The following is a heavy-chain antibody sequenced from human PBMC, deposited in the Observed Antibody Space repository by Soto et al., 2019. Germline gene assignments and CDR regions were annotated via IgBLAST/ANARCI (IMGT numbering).Heavy chain of an antibody. J-gene: IGHJ4*02. CDR2: INSDGSST. CDR3: ARGSPRWLQAFDY. D-gene: IGHD5-12*01. Sequence: GGSLRLSCAASGFTFSSYWMHWVRQAPGKGLVWVSRINSDGSSTSYADSVKGRFTISRDNAKNTLYLQMNSLRAEDTAVYYCARGSPRWLQAFDYWGQGTLVTVSS. V-gene: IGHV3-74*01. CDR1: GFTFSSYW.